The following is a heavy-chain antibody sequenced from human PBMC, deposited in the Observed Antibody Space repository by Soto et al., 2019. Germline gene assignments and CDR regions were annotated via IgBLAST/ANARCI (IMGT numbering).Heavy chain of an antibody. D-gene: IGHD6-13*01. V-gene: IGHV3-30*18. CDR1: GFTFSTSG. CDR3: AKDWGSSGWYNWFDP. J-gene: IGHJ5*02. Sequence: QVQMVESGGGVVQPGTSLRLSCVTSGFTFSTSGMHWVRQAPGKGLEWVAMISHDGSVTYYTDSVQGRFTISRDTPKNTLYLQMNSLRDEDTAIYYCAKDWGSSGWYNWFDPWGQGTRVTVS. CDR2: ISHDGSVT.